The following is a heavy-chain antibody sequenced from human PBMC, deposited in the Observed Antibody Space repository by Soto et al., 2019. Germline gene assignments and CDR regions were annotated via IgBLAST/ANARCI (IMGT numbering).Heavy chain of an antibody. CDR3: ARTGRGVIITDYYYIDV. D-gene: IGHD3-10*01. CDR2: INPSGGST. CDR1: GYTFTSYY. V-gene: IGHV1-46*03. Sequence: ASVKVSCKASGYTFTSYYMHWVRQAPGQGLEWMGIINPSGGSTSYAQKFQGRVTMTRDTSTSTVYMELSSLRSEDTAVYYCARTGRGVIITDYYYIDVWGKGTTVTVSS. J-gene: IGHJ6*03.